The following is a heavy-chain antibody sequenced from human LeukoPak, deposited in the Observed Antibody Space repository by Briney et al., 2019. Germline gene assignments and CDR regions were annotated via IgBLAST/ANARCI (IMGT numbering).Heavy chain of an antibody. D-gene: IGHD4-23*01. Sequence: GRSLRLSCAASGFTFSSYAMHWVRQAPGKGLEWVSSVSGSGGETHSTDSVGGRFTISRDNSKGTLYLQMSSLRAEDTAVYYCAKVPHYGGNSPYFDSWSQGTLVTVPS. CDR1: GFTFSSYA. V-gene: IGHV3-23*01. CDR3: AKVPHYGGNSPYFDS. CDR2: VSGSGGET. J-gene: IGHJ4*02.